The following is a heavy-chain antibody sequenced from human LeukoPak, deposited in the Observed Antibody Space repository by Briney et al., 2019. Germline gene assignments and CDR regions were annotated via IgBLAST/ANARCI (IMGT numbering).Heavy chain of an antibody. CDR1: GFTVSSSY. CDR3: ARWVVATMFDY. CDR2: IYSDGST. J-gene: IGHJ4*02. V-gene: IGHV3-66*01. D-gene: IGHD5-12*01. Sequence: GGSLRLSCATSGFTVSSSYLSWVRQAPGKGLEWVSVIYSDGSTYYADSVKGRFTISRDNSKNTLFLQMNSLRAEDTAVYYCARWVVATMFDYWGPGTLVTVSS.